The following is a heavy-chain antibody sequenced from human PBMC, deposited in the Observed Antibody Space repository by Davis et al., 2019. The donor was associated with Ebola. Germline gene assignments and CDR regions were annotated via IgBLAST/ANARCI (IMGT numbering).Heavy chain of an antibody. CDR3: ARDCGTARDY. J-gene: IGHJ4*02. CDR1: GYTFTGYY. CDR2: INPNSGGT. V-gene: IGHV1-2*04. D-gene: IGHD2-21*01. Sequence: AASVKVSCKASGYTFTGYYMHWVRQAPGQGLEWMGWINPNSGGTNYAQKFQGWVTMTRDTSISTTYMELSSLRSEDTAVYYCARDCGTARDYWGQGTLVTVSS.